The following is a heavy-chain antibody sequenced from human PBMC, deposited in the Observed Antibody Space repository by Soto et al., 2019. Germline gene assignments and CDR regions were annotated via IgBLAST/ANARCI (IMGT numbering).Heavy chain of an antibody. J-gene: IGHJ4*02. Sequence: QVQLQESGPGLVKPSETLSLTCTVSGGSINSYYWSWIRQSPGKRLEWIGYIYYSGSANYHPSLRSRGNVSLDTSRNQFSLKLTSVTAADTAVYYCARGHGSGWQNFEYWGQGTLVTVSS. D-gene: IGHD6-19*01. V-gene: IGHV4-59*01. CDR2: IYYSGSA. CDR1: GGSINSYY. CDR3: ARGHGSGWQNFEY.